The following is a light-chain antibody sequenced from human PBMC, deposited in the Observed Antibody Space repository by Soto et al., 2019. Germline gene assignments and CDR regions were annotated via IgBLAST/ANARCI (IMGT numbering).Light chain of an antibody. CDR3: ATWDDSLNGV. Sequence: QLVLTQPPSVSGAPGQRVTISCTGSSSNIGSKSVNWYQHVPGTAPTLLIYTDDQRPSWVPGRFSGSKSGTSASLTISGLQSEDEADYYCATWDDSLNGVFGGGTKVTVL. CDR2: TDD. J-gene: IGLJ3*02. V-gene: IGLV1-44*01. CDR1: SSNIGSKS.